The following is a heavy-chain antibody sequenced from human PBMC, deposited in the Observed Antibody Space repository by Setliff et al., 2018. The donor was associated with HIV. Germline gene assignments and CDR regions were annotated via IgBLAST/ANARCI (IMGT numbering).Heavy chain of an antibody. Sequence: SETLSLTCTVSGGSISSSSYYWGWVRQPPGKGLEWIGSMYYSGSTYYTPSLKSRITISLYTSKNQFSLRMRSVTAADTAVYYCARVFVDTAVLRVLEYYFDSWGRGTLVTVSS. V-gene: IGHV4-39*07. J-gene: IGHJ4*02. CDR2: MYYSGST. CDR1: GGSISSSSYY. D-gene: IGHD5-18*01. CDR3: ARVFVDTAVLRVLEYYFDS.